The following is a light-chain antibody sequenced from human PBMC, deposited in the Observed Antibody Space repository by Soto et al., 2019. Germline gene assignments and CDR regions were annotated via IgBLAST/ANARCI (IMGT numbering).Light chain of an antibody. J-gene: IGKJ5*01. Sequence: EIVMTQSPAILSVSPGEGATLSCRASENVRTKVGWYQQKAGQAPRLLIYGASNRAAGIPARFSGSGSGTDFTLTISSLEPEDFALYYCQQRSNWPITFGQGTRLEIK. V-gene: IGKV3-11*01. CDR1: ENVRTK. CDR2: GAS. CDR3: QQRSNWPIT.